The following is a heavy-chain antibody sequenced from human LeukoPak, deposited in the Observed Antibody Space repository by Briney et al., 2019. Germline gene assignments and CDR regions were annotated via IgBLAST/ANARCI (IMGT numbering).Heavy chain of an antibody. D-gene: IGHD2-2*01. J-gene: IGHJ5*02. CDR2: ISYGGSNK. CDR1: GFTFSSYA. Sequence: GGSLRLSCAASGFTFSSYAMHWVRQAPGKGLEWVAVISYGGSNKYYADSVKGRFTISRDNSKNTLYLQMNSLRAEDTAVYYCARDYCSSTSCPGGWFDPWGQGTLVTVSS. V-gene: IGHV3-30*04. CDR3: ARDYCSSTSCPGGWFDP.